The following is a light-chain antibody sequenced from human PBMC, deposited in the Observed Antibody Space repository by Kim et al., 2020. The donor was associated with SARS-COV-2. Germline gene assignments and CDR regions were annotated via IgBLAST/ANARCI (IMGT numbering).Light chain of an antibody. CDR2: GVT. CDR3: SSYTISNTLVV. CDR1: SSDIGGYNY. V-gene: IGLV2-14*03. Sequence: QSITISCTGTSSDIGGYNYVSWYQQHPGKAPKLMIYGVTNRPSGVSNRFSGSKSGNTASLTISGLQAEDEADYYCSSYTISNTLVVFGGGTQQTVL. J-gene: IGLJ3*02.